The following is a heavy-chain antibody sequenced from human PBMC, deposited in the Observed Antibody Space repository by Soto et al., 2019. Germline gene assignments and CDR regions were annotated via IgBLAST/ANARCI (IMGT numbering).Heavy chain of an antibody. Sequence: GGSLRLSCAASGFTFSSYGMHWVRQAPGKGLEWVAVIWYDGSNKYYADSVKGRFTISRDNSKNTLYLQMNSLRAEDTAVYYCAREIAARHPFDYWGQGTLVTVSS. J-gene: IGHJ4*02. CDR1: GFTFSSYG. D-gene: IGHD6-6*01. CDR2: IWYDGSNK. CDR3: AREIAARHPFDY. V-gene: IGHV3-33*01.